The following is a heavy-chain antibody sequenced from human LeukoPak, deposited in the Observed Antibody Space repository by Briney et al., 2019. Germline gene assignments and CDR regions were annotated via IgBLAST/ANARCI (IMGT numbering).Heavy chain of an antibody. CDR1: GYAFTDYY. J-gene: IGHJ3*02. CDR2: INPNSGGT. Sequence: ASVKVSFKASGYAFTDYYLPWVRQAPGQGLEWMGWINPNSGGTNYAQKFQGRVTITADKSTSTAYMELSSLRSEDTAVYYCARVGGSPDAFDIWGEGTMVTVSS. CDR3: ARVGGSPDAFDI. V-gene: IGHV1-2*02.